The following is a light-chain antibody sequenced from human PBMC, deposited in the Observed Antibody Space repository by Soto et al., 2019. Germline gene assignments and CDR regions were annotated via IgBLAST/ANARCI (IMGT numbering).Light chain of an antibody. V-gene: IGLV2-23*02. CDR1: NSDLGTYNL. Sequence: QSVLTQPASVSGSPGQSITISCTGTNSDLGTYNLVSWYQQHPGKAPKLIICEVKKWPSGVPSRFSGSKSGNTASLTISGFQVDDEADYYCCSYAGSVAYVFGTGTKVTVL. CDR2: EVK. J-gene: IGLJ1*01. CDR3: CSYAGSVAYV.